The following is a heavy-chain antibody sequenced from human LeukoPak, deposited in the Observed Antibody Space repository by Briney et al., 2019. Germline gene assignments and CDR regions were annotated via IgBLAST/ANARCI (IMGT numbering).Heavy chain of an antibody. CDR2: IYYSGST. D-gene: IGHD3-22*01. Sequence: SETLSLTCTVSGGSISSSGYYWGWIRQPPGKGLEWIGSIYYSGSTYYNPSLKSRVTISVDTSKNQFSLKLSSVTAADTAVYYCARDTHYDSSGYRVPWFDPWGQGTLVTVSS. CDR3: ARDTHYDSSGYRVPWFDP. J-gene: IGHJ5*02. V-gene: IGHV4-39*07. CDR1: GGSISSSGYY.